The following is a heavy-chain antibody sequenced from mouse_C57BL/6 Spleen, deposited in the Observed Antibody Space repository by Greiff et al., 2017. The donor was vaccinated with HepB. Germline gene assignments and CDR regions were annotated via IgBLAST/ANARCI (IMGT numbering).Heavy chain of an antibody. CDR2: IDPSDSYT. CDR1: GYTFTSYW. D-gene: IGHD1-1*01. J-gene: IGHJ1*03. CDR3: ARRGTTVAWYFDV. Sequence: QVQLQQPGAELVKPGASVKLSCKASGYTFTSYWMQWVKQRPGQGLEWIGEIDPSDSYTNYNQKFKGKATLTVDTSSSTAYMQLSSLTSEDSAVYYCARRGTTVAWYFDVWGTGTTVTVSS. V-gene: IGHV1-50*01.